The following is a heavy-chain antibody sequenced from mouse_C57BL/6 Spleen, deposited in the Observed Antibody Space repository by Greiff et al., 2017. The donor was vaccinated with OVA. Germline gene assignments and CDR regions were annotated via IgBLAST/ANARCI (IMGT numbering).Heavy chain of an antibody. CDR3: ARSGLRYYFDY. CDR1: GYTFTDYY. V-gene: IGHV1-76*01. CDR2: IYPGSGNT. Sequence: VQLQQSGAKLVRPGASVKLSCKASGYTFTDYYINWVKQRPGQGLEWIARIYPGSGNTYYNEKFKGKATLTAEKSSSTAYMQLSSLTSEDSAVYFCARSGLRYYFDYWGQGTTLTVSS. J-gene: IGHJ2*01. D-gene: IGHD1-1*01.